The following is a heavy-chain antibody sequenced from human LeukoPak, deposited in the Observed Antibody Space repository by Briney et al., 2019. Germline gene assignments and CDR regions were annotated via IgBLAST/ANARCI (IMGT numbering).Heavy chain of an antibody. Sequence: GASVKVSCKASGYTFTSYDTNWVRQATGQGLEWMGWMNPNSGNTGYAQKFQGRVTMTRNTSISTAYMELSSLRSEDTAVYYCARSTYYHDSSGVDYWGQGTLVTVSS. CDR2: MNPNSGNT. J-gene: IGHJ4*02. V-gene: IGHV1-8*01. CDR3: ARSTYYHDSSGVDY. D-gene: IGHD3-22*01. CDR1: GYTFTSYD.